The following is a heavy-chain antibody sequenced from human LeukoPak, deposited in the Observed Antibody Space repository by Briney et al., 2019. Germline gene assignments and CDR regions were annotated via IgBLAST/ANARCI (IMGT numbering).Heavy chain of an antibody. Sequence: PSETLSLTCAVYGGSFSGYYWSWIRQPPGKGLEWIGEFNHSGSTNYNPSLKSRVTISVDTSKNQFSLKLSSVTAADTAVYYCARGPAYYYDSSGYYFDYWGQGTLVTVSS. CDR1: GGSFSGYY. CDR3: ARGPAYYYDSSGYYFDY. J-gene: IGHJ4*02. V-gene: IGHV4-34*01. D-gene: IGHD3-22*01. CDR2: FNHSGST.